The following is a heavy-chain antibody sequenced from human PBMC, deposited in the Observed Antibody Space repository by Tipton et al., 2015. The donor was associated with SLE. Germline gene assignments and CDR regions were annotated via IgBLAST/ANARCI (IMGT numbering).Heavy chain of an antibody. D-gene: IGHD5-18*01. CDR2: IYNSGST. V-gene: IGHV4-39*07. CDR1: GDSISSGLYY. CDR3: ARDPRYGNFDY. Sequence: TLSLTCTVSGDSISSGLYYWSWIRQPPGKGLEWIGSIYNSGSTHYNPSLKSRVTISVDTSKNQFSLKLSSVTAADTAVYYCARDPRYGNFDYWGQGTLVTVSS. J-gene: IGHJ4*02.